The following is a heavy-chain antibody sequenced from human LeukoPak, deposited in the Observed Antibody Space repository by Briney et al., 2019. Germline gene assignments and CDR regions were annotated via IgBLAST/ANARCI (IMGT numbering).Heavy chain of an antibody. CDR3: AREDIAARKDYFDY. CDR1: GGSISSSSYY. Sequence: SETLSLTCTVSGGSISSSSYYWGWIRQPPGKGLEWIGSIYYSGSTYYNPSLKSRVTISVDTSKNQFSLKLSSVTAADTAVYYCAREDIAARKDYFDYWGQGTLVTVSS. J-gene: IGHJ4*02. V-gene: IGHV4-39*02. CDR2: IYYSGST. D-gene: IGHD6-6*01.